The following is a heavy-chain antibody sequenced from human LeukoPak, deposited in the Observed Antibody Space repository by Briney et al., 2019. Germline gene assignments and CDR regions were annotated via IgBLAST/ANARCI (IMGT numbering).Heavy chain of an antibody. D-gene: IGHD6-13*01. Sequence: GASVKASCKASGNTFIGYWIHWVRQAPGQGLEWMGAINPRGDATIGAQKFQGRVTTTRDTSTSTVYIELSSLRSEDTAVYYCARDGQQLKHFDYWGQGTLVTVSS. J-gene: IGHJ4*02. V-gene: IGHV1-46*01. CDR1: GNTFIGYW. CDR2: INPRGDAT. CDR3: ARDGQQLKHFDY.